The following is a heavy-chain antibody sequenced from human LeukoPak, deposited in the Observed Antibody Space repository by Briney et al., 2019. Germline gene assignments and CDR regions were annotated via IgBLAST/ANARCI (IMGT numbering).Heavy chain of an antibody. CDR1: GGTFSSYA. Sequence: SVKVSCKASGGTFSSYAISWVRQAPGQGLEWMGGIIPIFGTANYAQKFQGRVTITADESTSTAYMELSSLRSEDTAVYYCARDLTPGGYCSSTSCYGASYFDYWRQGTLVTVSS. J-gene: IGHJ4*02. CDR2: IIPIFGTA. V-gene: IGHV1-69*13. D-gene: IGHD2-2*01. CDR3: ARDLTPGGYCSSTSCYGASYFDY.